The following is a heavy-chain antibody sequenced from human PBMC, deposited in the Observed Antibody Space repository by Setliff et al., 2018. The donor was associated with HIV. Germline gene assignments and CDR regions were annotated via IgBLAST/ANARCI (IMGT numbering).Heavy chain of an antibody. J-gene: IGHJ4*01. V-gene: IGHV4-34*01. Sequence: PSETLSLTCAVYGGSFSDYYWSWIRQPPGKGLEWIGEINHSGSTNYNPSLKRRVTISFDTSKNNFSLNLNSVTATDTAVYYCARGLKGGGYYFDYWGQGMLVTVSS. CDR1: GGSFSDYY. D-gene: IGHD1-26*01. CDR3: ARGLKGGGYYFDY. CDR2: INHSGST.